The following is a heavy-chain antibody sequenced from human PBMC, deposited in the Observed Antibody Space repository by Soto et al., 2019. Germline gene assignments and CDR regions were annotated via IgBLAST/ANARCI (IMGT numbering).Heavy chain of an antibody. CDR3: AKNLGRGYKSDAFDI. D-gene: IGHD5-18*01. Sequence: GGSLRLSCAASGFTFSNAWMNWVRQAPGKGLEWVGRIKSKTDGGTTDYAAPVKGRFTISRDDSKNTLYLQMNSLKTEDTAVYYCAKNLGRGYKSDAFDIWGQGTMVTVSS. CDR1: GFTFSNAW. V-gene: IGHV3-15*07. J-gene: IGHJ3*02. CDR2: IKSKTDGGTT.